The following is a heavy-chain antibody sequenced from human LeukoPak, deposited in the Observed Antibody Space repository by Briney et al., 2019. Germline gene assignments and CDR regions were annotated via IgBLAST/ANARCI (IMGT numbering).Heavy chain of an antibody. CDR3: ARFGTTHDAFDI. Sequence: SQTLSLTCTVSGGSISSGGYYWGWIRQHPGEGLEGIGYIYYGGNTYYNASLYSRLTISVDTSKNQFSLKLSSVTAADTAVYYCARFGTTHDAFDIWGQGTMVTVS. V-gene: IGHV4-31*03. CDR2: IYYGGNT. J-gene: IGHJ3*02. D-gene: IGHD1-1*01. CDR1: GGSISSGGYY.